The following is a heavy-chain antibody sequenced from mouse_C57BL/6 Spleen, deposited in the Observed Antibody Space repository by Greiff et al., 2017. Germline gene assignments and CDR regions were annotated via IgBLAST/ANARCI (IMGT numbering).Heavy chain of an antibody. CDR3: ARGTTVVAAYYYAMDY. CDR2: FYPGYSYT. J-gene: IGHJ4*01. D-gene: IGHD1-1*01. Sequence: QVQLQQPGAELVMPGASVKLSCKASGYTFTSYWMHWVKQRPGQGLEWIGGFYPGYSYTNYNQKFKGKSTLTADKSSSTAYMQLSSLTSEDSAVYYWARGTTVVAAYYYAMDYWGQGTSVTVSS. V-gene: IGHV1-69*01. CDR1: GYTFTSYW.